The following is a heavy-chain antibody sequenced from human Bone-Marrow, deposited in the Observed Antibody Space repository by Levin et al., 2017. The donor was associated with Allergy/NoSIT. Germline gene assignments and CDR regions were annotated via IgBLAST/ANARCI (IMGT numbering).Heavy chain of an antibody. CDR2: MSGSTTYI. J-gene: IGHJ4*02. CDR3: VRGSTSLDY. D-gene: IGHD2/OR15-2a*01. CDR1: GFTFSEYT. V-gene: IGHV3-21*06. Sequence: KPGGSLRLSCAASGFTFSEYTINWVRQAPGKGLEWVSSMSGSTTYIYYIDSVKGRFTISRDTAKNSVFLQMNSLRAEDTALYYCVRGSTSLDYWGQGTLVTVSS.